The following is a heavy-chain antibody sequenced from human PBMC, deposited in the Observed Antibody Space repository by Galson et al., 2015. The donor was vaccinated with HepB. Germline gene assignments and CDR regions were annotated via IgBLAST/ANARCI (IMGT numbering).Heavy chain of an antibody. Sequence: QSGAEVKKPGASVKVSCKASGYTFTSYGISWVRQAPGQGLEWMGWISAYNGNTNYAQKLQGRVTMTTDTSTSTAYMELRSLRSDDTAVYYCARDRGSGSYYGGGPNKAELTIPLNYWRQGTLFTSSS. D-gene: IGHD1-26*01. CDR1: GYTFTSYG. CDR3: ARDRGSGSYYGGGPNKAELTIPLNY. CDR2: ISAYNGNT. V-gene: IGHV1-18*01. J-gene: IGHJ4*02.